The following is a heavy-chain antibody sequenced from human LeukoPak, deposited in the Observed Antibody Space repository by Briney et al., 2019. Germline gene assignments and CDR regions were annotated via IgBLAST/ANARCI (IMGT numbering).Heavy chain of an antibody. D-gene: IGHD3-22*01. J-gene: IGHJ4*02. V-gene: IGHV3-23*01. CDR1: GLTFSSYA. Sequence: PGGSLRLSCAASGLTFSSYAMSWVRQAPEKGLEWVSAISGSGGSTYYADSVKGRFTISRDNSKNTLYLQMNSLRAEDTAVYYCAKDDFDYYDSSGYYYFDYWGQGTLVTVSS. CDR3: AKDDFDYYDSSGYYYFDY. CDR2: ISGSGGST.